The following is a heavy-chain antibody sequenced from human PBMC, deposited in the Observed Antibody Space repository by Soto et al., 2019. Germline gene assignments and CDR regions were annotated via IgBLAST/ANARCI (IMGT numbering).Heavy chain of an antibody. CDR2: IYYSGST. Sequence: QVQLQESGPGLVKPSETLSLTCTVSGASVSSGSYFWSWIRQPPGKGPEWIGYIYYSGSTNYSPSLKSRVTISVDTSKNQFSPKLGSVTAADTAVYYCAREGGNWNFDYWGQGTLVTVSS. J-gene: IGHJ4*02. CDR3: AREGGNWNFDY. D-gene: IGHD1-20*01. V-gene: IGHV4-61*01. CDR1: GASVSSGSYF.